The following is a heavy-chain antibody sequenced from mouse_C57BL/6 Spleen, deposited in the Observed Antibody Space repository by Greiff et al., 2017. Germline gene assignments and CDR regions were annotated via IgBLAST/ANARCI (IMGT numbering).Heavy chain of an antibody. CDR1: GFNIKDYY. V-gene: IGHV14-2*01. Sequence: EVKVVESGAELVKPGASVKLSCPASGFNIKDYYMHWVKQRTEQGLEWIGRIDPEDGETKYAPKFQGKATITADTSSNTAYLQLSSLTSEDTAVYYCARSFWDEAMDYWGQGNSVTGSS. CDR2: IDPEDGET. J-gene: IGHJ4*01. CDR3: ARSFWDEAMDY. D-gene: IGHD4-1*01.